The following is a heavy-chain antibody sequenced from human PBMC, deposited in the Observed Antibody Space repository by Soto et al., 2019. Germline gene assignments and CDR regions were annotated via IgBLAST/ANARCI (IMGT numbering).Heavy chain of an antibody. D-gene: IGHD1-26*01. J-gene: IGHJ4*02. CDR3: ARVDCSTYSWDCLDY. CDR1: GFTFSDHY. Sequence: GGSLRLSCAASGFTFSDHYMDWVRQAPGKGLEWIGRTRDKANTYTTEYAASVKGRFGISRDDSKNSLYPQMNSLTTEDTAVYYCARVDCSTYSWDCLDYWGQGIQVTVSS. V-gene: IGHV3-72*01. CDR2: TRDKANTYTT.